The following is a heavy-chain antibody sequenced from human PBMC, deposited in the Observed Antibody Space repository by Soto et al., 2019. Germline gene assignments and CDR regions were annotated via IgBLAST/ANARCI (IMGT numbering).Heavy chain of an antibody. CDR1: GGIFTNNA. J-gene: IGHJ6*02. V-gene: IGHV1-69*01. D-gene: IGHD5-18*01. CDR3: ATGGHNDGYNFYLGMDV. Sequence: QVQVVQSGAEVKKPGSSVKVSCKVSGGIFTNNAISWVRQAPGQVLEWLGGVIPLFDTAYYAQIFRGRLRISADGATTTAYLELSGLTSADTAVYFCATGGHNDGYNFYLGMDVWGQGTTVTVS. CDR2: VIPLFDTA.